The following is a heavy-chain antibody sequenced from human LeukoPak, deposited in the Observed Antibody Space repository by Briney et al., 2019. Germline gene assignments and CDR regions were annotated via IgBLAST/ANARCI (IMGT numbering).Heavy chain of an antibody. CDR2: ISGYNGNT. Sequence: ASVKVSCKTSSYSFTSHGISWVRQAPGQGLEWMGWISGYNGNTNYAQKLQGRVTTTTDTSTSTAYMELRSLRSDDTAVYYCARDIGDPGNYWGQGTLVTVSS. CDR1: SYSFTSHG. D-gene: IGHD3-10*01. CDR3: ARDIGDPGNY. V-gene: IGHV1-18*01. J-gene: IGHJ4*02.